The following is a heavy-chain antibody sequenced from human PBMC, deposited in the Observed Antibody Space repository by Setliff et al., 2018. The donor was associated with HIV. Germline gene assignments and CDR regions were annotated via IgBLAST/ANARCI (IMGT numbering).Heavy chain of an antibody. CDR2: IYHTQNT. Sequence: PSETLSLTCTVSGGSISSGSYYWSWIRQPPGKGLEWIGEIYHTQNTNYNPSLKSRVTISVDKSKNQFSLKLSSVTAADTAVYYCARGIYSYGYLFDYWGQGTLVTVSS. CDR3: ARGIYSYGYLFDY. CDR1: GGSISSGSYY. J-gene: IGHJ4*02. D-gene: IGHD5-18*01. V-gene: IGHV4-61*05.